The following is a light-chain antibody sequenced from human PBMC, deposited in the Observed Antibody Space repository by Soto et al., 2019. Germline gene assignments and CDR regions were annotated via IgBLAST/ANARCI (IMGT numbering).Light chain of an antibody. Sequence: QSALTQPASVSGSPGQSITISCTGTSSDVGGYNYVSWYQQHPGQVPKLTIYEVTKRPSGVSSRFSGSKSGNTASLTISGLQAEDEADYYCSSYTNIATWVFGGGTKLTVL. V-gene: IGLV2-14*01. CDR1: SSDVGGYNY. J-gene: IGLJ3*02. CDR2: EVT. CDR3: SSYTNIATWV.